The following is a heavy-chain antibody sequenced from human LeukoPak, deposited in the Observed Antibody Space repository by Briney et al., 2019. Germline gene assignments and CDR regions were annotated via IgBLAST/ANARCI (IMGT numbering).Heavy chain of an antibody. CDR1: GFTFSSSA. J-gene: IGHJ4*02. V-gene: IGHV3-23*01. CDR3: AKERRRVDTAMVRSYYFEN. D-gene: IGHD5-18*01. Sequence: GGSLRLSCAASGFTFSSSAMSWVRQTPGKGLEWVSSITGNGATAYYSDSVKGRFTISRDNSKNTLSLQMNSLRAEDTAVYFCAKERRRVDTAMVRSYYFENWGQGTLVTVSS. CDR2: ITGNGATA.